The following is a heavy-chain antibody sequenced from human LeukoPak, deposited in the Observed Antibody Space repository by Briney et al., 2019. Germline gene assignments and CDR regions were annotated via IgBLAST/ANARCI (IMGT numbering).Heavy chain of an antibody. CDR3: ARGHIAVAGHYGAGPSDY. J-gene: IGHJ4*02. CDR1: GFTFSTYG. D-gene: IGHD6-19*01. V-gene: IGHV3-33*01. CDR2: IWHDGSHK. Sequence: PGGSLRLSCAASGFTFSTYGMHWVRQAPGKGLEWVTVIWHDGSHKDYADSVKGRFTISRDNSKNTLFLQMNSLRAEDTAVYYCARGHIAVAGHYGAGPSDYWGQGTLVTVSS.